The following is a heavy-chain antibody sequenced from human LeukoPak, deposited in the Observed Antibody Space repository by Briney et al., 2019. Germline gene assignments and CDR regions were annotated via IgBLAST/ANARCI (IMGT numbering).Heavy chain of an antibody. CDR3: AKDKYVWGNYPTYYFDY. J-gene: IGHJ4*02. Sequence: GGSLRLSCAASGFTFSSYGMHWVRQAPGKGLEWVAVISYDGSNKYYADSVKGRFTISRDNSKNTLYLQMNSLRAEDTAVYYCAKDKYVWGNYPTYYFDYWGQGTLVTVSS. CDR1: GFTFSSYG. D-gene: IGHD3-16*02. CDR2: ISYDGSNK. V-gene: IGHV3-30*18.